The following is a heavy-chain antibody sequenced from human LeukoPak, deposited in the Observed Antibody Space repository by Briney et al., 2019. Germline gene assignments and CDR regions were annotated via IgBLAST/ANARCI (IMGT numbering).Heavy chain of an antibody. V-gene: IGHV4-30-2*01. D-gene: IGHD1-7*01. CDR3: ASLTGTIPFAY. J-gene: IGHJ4*02. CDR1: GGSISSGGYY. Sequence: SETLSLTCTVSGGSISSGGYYWSWIRQPPGKGLEWIGYIYHSGSTYYNPSLKSRVTISVDRSKNQFSLKLSSVTAADTAVYYCASLTGTIPFAYWGQGTLVTVSS. CDR2: IYHSGST.